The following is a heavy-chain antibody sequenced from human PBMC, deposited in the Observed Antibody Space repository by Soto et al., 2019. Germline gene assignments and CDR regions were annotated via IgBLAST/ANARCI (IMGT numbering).Heavy chain of an antibody. Sequence: SETLSLTCAVYGGSFSGYYWSWIRQPPGKGLEWIGEINHSGSTNYNPSLKGRVTISVDTSKNQFSLKLSSVTAADTAVYYCASSSLYGMDVWGQGTTVTVSS. CDR3: ASSSLYGMDV. CDR1: GGSFSGYY. V-gene: IGHV4-34*01. J-gene: IGHJ6*02. CDR2: INHSGST.